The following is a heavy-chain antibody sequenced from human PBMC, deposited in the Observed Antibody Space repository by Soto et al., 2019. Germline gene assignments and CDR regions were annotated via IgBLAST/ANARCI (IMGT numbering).Heavy chain of an antibody. Sequence: GGSLRLSCAASGFTFSNAWMSWVRQAPGKGLEWVGRIKSKTDVGTTDYAAPVKGRFTISRDDSKNTLYLQMNSLKTEDTAVYYCTTEGYSYGYARGAFDIWGQGTMVTVSS. CDR3: TTEGYSYGYARGAFDI. J-gene: IGHJ3*02. V-gene: IGHV3-15*01. D-gene: IGHD5-18*01. CDR1: GFTFSNAW. CDR2: IKSKTDVGTT.